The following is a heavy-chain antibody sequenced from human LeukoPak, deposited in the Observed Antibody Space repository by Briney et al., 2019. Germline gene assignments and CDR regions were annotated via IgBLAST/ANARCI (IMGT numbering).Heavy chain of an antibody. J-gene: IGHJ4*02. V-gene: IGHV3-23*01. CDR1: GFTFSIYA. Sequence: GGSLRLSCAASGFTFSIYAMNWVRQAPGKGLEWVSTITGSGGSTHYADSVKGRFTISRDNSNNTLFLQMNSLRVEDTAVYYCAKDRARATMIRGAITDYWGQGTLVTVSS. D-gene: IGHD3-10*01. CDR3: AKDRARATMIRGAITDY. CDR2: ITGSGGST.